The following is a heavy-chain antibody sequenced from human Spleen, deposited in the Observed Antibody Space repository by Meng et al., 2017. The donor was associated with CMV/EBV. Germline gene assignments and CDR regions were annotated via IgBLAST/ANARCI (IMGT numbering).Heavy chain of an antibody. CDR1: GYNFNIYG. Sequence: CKASGYNFNIYGITWVRQAPGQGLEWVGWVSAENGDTDYGQKFQGRVTVTADTFTNTAYMEIRSLRSDDSAMYYCARAGAAVTTNFDFWGQGTLVTVSS. CDR3: ARAGAAVTTNFDF. V-gene: IGHV1-18*01. J-gene: IGHJ4*02. CDR2: VSAENGDT. D-gene: IGHD4-17*01.